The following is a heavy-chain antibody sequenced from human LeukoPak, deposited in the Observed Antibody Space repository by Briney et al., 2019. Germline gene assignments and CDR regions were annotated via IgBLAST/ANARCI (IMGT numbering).Heavy chain of an antibody. CDR3: GRGRIGGNDDAFDI. CDR2: ISGSGGST. J-gene: IGHJ3*02. D-gene: IGHD4-23*01. Sequence: GGSLRLSCAASGFTFSNYAMSWARQAPGKGLEWVSAISGSGGSTYYADSVKGRFTISRDNAKNSLYLQMNSLRAEDTAVYYCGRGRIGGNDDAFDIWGQGTMVTVSS. CDR1: GFTFSNYA. V-gene: IGHV3-23*01.